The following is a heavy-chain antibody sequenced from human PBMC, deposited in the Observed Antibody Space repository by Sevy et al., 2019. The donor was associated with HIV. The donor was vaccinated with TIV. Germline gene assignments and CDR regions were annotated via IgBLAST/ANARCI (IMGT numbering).Heavy chain of an antibody. CDR2: ISSSSSYI. D-gene: IGHD3-22*01. CDR1: GFTFSSYS. V-gene: IGHV3-21*01. J-gene: IGHJ4*02. Sequence: GGSLRLSCAASGFTFSSYSMNWVRQAPGKGLEWVSSISSSSSYIYYADSVKGRFTISRDNAKNSLYLQMNSLRAEDTAVYYCAEAAYYYDSSGYYYVDYWGQGTLVTVSS. CDR3: AEAAYYYDSSGYYYVDY.